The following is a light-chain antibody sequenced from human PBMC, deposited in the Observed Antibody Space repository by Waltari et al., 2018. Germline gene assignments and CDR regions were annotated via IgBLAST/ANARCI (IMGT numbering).Light chain of an antibody. CDR3: GTWDSSLNVYV. CDR2: DND. Sequence: QSVLTQPPSVSAAPGQKVTISCSGSTPNIANNYVSWYHQLPGTAPKLLIYDNDKRPSGIPDRFSGSNSGTSATLGITGLQTGDEADYYCGTWDSSLNVYVFGTGTKVTVL. V-gene: IGLV1-51*01. J-gene: IGLJ1*01. CDR1: TPNIANNY.